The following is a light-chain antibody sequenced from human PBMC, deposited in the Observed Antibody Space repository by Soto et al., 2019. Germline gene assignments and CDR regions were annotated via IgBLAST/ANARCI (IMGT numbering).Light chain of an antibody. CDR3: QQYGSSSFT. Sequence: EIVLTQAPGTLSLSSGERATLSCRASQSVSSSYLAWYQQKPGQAPRLLVYATSSRATGIPDRFSGSGSGTDFTLTISRLEPEDFAVYYCQQYGSSSFTFGQGTKLEI. J-gene: IGKJ2*01. CDR1: QSVSSSY. V-gene: IGKV3-20*01. CDR2: ATS.